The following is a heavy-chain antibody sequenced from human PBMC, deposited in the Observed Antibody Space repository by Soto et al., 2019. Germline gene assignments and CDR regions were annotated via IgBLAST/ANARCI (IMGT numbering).Heavy chain of an antibody. D-gene: IGHD2-15*01. V-gene: IGHV4-30-2*01. CDR3: ARTQGPLSGGSSLGRNWFDP. J-gene: IGHJ5*02. Sequence: SETLSLTCAVSGGSISSGGYSWSWIRQPPGKGLEWIGYIYHSGSTYYNPSLKSRVTISVDRSKNQFSLKLSSVTAADTAVYYCARTQGPLSGGSSLGRNWFDPWGQGTLVTVSS. CDR1: GGSISSGGYS. CDR2: IYHSGST.